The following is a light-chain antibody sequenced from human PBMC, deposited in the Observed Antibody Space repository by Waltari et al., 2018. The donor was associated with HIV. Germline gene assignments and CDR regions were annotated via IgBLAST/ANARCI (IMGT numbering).Light chain of an antibody. CDR3: TTWDDSLNVLV. J-gene: IGLJ3*02. Sequence: QSVLTQPPSASGTPGQTVTLSCSGSRSTIGSNTVNWYQHLPGTAPKLLIYSNNVRPSGVPDRFSGFKSGTSASLAISGLQSQDEADYYCTTWDDSLNVLVFGGGTEVTVL. CDR1: RSTIGSNT. CDR2: SNN. V-gene: IGLV1-44*01.